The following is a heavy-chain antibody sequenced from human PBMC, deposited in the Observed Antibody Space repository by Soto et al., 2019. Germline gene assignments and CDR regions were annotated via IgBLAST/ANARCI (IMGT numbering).Heavy chain of an antibody. CDR1: GFTFDDYT. V-gene: IGHV3-43*01. D-gene: IGHD3-3*02. J-gene: IGHJ6*02. CDR2: ISWDGGST. Sequence: GGSLRLSCAASGFTFDDYTMHWVRQAPGKGLEWVSLISWDGGSTYYADSVKGRFTISRDNSKNSLYLQMNSLRTEDTALYYCAKDFHFWSGYHAPYYYYGMDVWRQGTTVTVSS. CDR3: AKDFHFWSGYHAPYYYYGMDV.